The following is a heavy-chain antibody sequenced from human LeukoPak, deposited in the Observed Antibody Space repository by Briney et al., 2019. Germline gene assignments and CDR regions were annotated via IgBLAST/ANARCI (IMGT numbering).Heavy chain of an antibody. D-gene: IGHD1-26*01. CDR3: AREESGRGGYYFDY. Sequence: PGGSLRLSCAASGFTFSSYAMGWVRQAPRKGLEWVSAISASGGTTYYADSVKGRFTISRDNSKNTLYLQMNSLRAGDTAVYYCAREESGRGGYYFDYWGQGTLVTVSS. J-gene: IGHJ4*02. V-gene: IGHV3-23*01. CDR2: ISASGGTT. CDR1: GFTFSSYA.